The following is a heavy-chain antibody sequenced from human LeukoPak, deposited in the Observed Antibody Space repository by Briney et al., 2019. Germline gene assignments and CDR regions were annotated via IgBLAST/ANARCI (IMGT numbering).Heavy chain of an antibody. Sequence: SETLSLTCTVSGASMSNYYWSWIRQPPGKGLECIGYVSYSGRTNHNPSLKSRVIISADTSKNQFSLKLTYVTAADTAVYYCARHERGAANLDYWGQGTLVTVSS. CDR2: VSYSGRT. V-gene: IGHV4-59*08. CDR3: ARHERGAANLDY. J-gene: IGHJ4*02. CDR1: GASMSNYY. D-gene: IGHD6-25*01.